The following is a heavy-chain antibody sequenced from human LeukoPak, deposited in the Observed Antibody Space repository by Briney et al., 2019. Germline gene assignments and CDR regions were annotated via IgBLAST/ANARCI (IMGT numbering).Heavy chain of an antibody. Sequence: GGSLRLACAASGFSFSRYWLSWVRQAPGKGLEWVANIKQDGSEKNYVESVKGRFTISRDNAKNSLYLQTNSLRAEDTAVYYCARDDPELLWFGESLFDYWGQGTLVTVSS. CDR2: IKQDGSEK. V-gene: IGHV3-7*01. J-gene: IGHJ4*02. CDR3: ARDDPELLWFGESLFDY. D-gene: IGHD3-10*01. CDR1: GFSFSRYW.